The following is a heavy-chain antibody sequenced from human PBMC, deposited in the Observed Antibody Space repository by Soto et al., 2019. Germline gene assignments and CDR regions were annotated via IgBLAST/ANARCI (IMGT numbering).Heavy chain of an antibody. J-gene: IGHJ6*02. CDR3: ARPGLQLRYYYGMDV. Sequence: QVQLQQWGAGLLKPSETLSLTCAVYGGSFSGYYWSWIRQPPGRGLEWIGEINHSGSTNYNPSLKSRVTISVDTSKNQCTLKLSSVIAADTSVYYCARPGLQLRYYYGMDVWGQGTTVTVSS. V-gene: IGHV4-34*01. D-gene: IGHD4-4*01. CDR2: INHSGST. CDR1: GGSFSGYY.